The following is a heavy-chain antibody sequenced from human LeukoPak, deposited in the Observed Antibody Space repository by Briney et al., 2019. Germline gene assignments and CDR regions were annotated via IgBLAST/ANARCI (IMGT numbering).Heavy chain of an antibody. Sequence: EASVKVSCKASGYTFTSYYMHWVRQAPGQGLEWMGIINPSGGSTSYAQKSQGRVTMTRDTPTSTVYMGLSSLRSEDAAVYYCARELDYGFDYWGQGTLVTVSS. CDR2: INPSGGST. J-gene: IGHJ4*02. CDR1: GYTFTSYY. CDR3: ARELDYGFDY. V-gene: IGHV1-46*01. D-gene: IGHD4-17*01.